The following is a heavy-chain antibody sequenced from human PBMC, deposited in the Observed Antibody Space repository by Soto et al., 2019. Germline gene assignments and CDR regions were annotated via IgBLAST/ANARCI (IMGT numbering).Heavy chain of an antibody. CDR2: ISSNSGAI. D-gene: IGHD6-6*01. Sequence: EVQLVESGGGLAQPGRSPRLSCVASGFIFEDYDMHWVRQVPGKGLEWVSSISSNSGAIKYGDSVKGRFTLSRDNAKNSMYLEMNSLRVEDTALYFCVKGTFSSSKVIFDYWGQGTLVTVSS. V-gene: IGHV3-9*01. J-gene: IGHJ4*02. CDR3: VKGTFSSSKVIFDY. CDR1: GFIFEDYD.